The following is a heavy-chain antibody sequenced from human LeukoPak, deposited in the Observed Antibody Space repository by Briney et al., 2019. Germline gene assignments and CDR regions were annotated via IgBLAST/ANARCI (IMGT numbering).Heavy chain of an antibody. CDR1: GGFFSGYY. D-gene: IGHD5-18*01. CDR3: ARRIQLWNYYYYYMDV. Sequence: SETLSLTCAVYGGFFSGYYWSWIRQPPGKGREWIGEINHSGSTNYNPSLKSRVTISVDTSKNQFSLKLSSVTAADTAVYYCARRIQLWNYYYYYMDVWGKGTTVTISS. CDR2: INHSGST. J-gene: IGHJ6*03. V-gene: IGHV4-34*01.